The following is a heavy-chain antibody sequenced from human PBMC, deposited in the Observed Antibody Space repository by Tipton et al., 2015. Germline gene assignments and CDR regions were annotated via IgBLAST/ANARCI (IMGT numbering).Heavy chain of an antibody. J-gene: IGHJ1*01. Sequence: VQLVQSGAEVKKPGASVNVSCKAFGDAFADYYMDWVRQAPGQGLEWMGRINLKTGATNYAQRFQGRVTMTRDTSIRTAYTEVTGLTSDDTAVYYCARGPPHGTHFGVVIKAFQYWGQGTLVTVAS. D-gene: IGHD3-3*01. CDR3: ARGPPHGTHFGVVIKAFQY. V-gene: IGHV1-2*02. CDR2: INLKTGAT. CDR1: GDAFADYY.